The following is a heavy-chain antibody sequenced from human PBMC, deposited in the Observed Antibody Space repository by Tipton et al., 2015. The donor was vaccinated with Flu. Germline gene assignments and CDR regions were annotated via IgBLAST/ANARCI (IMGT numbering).Heavy chain of an antibody. CDR1: GGSISSSSHY. CDR2: IYYTGYP. Sequence: TLSLTCTVSGGSISSSSHYWGWIRQAPGRGLEWVGSIYYTGYPYYNPSLKSRVTISVDTSKDQFSLNLSSVTAADTAVYYCARACGSGGNRWFDPWGQGALVTVSS. CDR3: ARACGSGGNRWFDP. D-gene: IGHD2-15*01. V-gene: IGHV4-39*07. J-gene: IGHJ5*02.